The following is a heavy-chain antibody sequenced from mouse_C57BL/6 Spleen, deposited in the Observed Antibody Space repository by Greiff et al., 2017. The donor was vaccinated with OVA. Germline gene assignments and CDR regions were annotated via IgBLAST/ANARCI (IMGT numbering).Heavy chain of an antibody. Sequence: VQLQQPGAELVMPGASVKLYCKASGYTFTSYWMHWVKQRPGQGLEWIGEIDPSDSYTNYNQKFKGKSTLTVDKSSSTAYMQLSSLTSEDSAVYYCARGVFDYWGQGTTLTVSS. V-gene: IGHV1-69*01. CDR2: IDPSDSYT. J-gene: IGHJ2*01. CDR1: GYTFTSYW. CDR3: ARGVFDY.